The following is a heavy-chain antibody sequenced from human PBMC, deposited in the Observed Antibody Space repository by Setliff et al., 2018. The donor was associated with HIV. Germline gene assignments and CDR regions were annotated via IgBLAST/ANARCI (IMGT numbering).Heavy chain of an antibody. CDR1: GFSFSGFW. V-gene: IGHV3-7*03. CDR3: ALLWPFDY. CDR2: IKTDGSEK. Sequence: GGSLRLSCAASGFSFSGFWMSWVRQAPGKGLEWVANIKTDGSEKYYMDSVRGRFTVSRDNAKNSLYLQMNSLRGEDTAVYYCALLWPFDYWGQGTLVTVSS. D-gene: IGHD3-10*01. J-gene: IGHJ4*02.